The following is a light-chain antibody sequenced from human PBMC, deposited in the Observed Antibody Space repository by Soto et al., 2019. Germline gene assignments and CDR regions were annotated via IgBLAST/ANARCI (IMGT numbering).Light chain of an antibody. CDR1: SSDVGGYNY. J-gene: IGLJ1*01. V-gene: IGLV2-14*01. CDR3: SSYTSSTSYV. CDR2: EVT. Sequence: QSALTQPASVSGSPGQTITISCIGTSSDVGGYNYVSWYQQHPGKAPKLMIYEVTNRPSGVSNRFSGSKSGNTASLTISGLQAEDEADDYCSSYTSSTSYVFGTGTKLTVL.